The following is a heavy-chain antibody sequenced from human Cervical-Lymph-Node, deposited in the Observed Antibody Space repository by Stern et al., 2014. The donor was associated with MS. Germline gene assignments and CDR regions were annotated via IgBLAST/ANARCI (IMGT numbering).Heavy chain of an antibody. V-gene: IGHV4-59*11. CDR3: ARSLRGAYNLDS. CDR1: GYSISSHS. CDR2: AYNRRPT. Sequence: QVQLHESGPGLVKPSETLSLTFSGSGYSISSHSWIWIRQPPGKGLEWVGYAYNRRPTNYNPSLQSRVTISLDTSKSQVSLKLNSVTAADTAVYYCARSLRGAYNLDSWGQGTLVTVSS. D-gene: IGHD5-24*01. J-gene: IGHJ4*02.